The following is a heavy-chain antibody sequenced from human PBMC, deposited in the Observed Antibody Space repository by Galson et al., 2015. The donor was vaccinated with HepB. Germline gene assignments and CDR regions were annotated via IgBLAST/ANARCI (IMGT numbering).Heavy chain of an antibody. D-gene: IGHD2-2*01. CDR1: GFTCSSYA. V-gene: IGHV3-23*01. CDR2: ISGSGGST. CDR3: AKDRDCSSTSCPVDY. Sequence: SLRLSCAPSGFTCSSYAMSWVRQAPGKGLEWVSAISGSGGSTYYADSVKGRFTISRDNSKNTLYLQMNSLRAEDTAVYYCAKDRDCSSTSCPVDYWGQGTLVTVSS. J-gene: IGHJ4*02.